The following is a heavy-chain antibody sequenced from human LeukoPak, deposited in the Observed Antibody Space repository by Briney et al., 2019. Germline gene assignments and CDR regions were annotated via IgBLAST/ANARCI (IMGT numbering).Heavy chain of an antibody. D-gene: IGHD5-18*01. CDR1: GFTFSSYS. CDR2: ISASSTTI. CDR3: ARAGKLYTAMADY. J-gene: IGHJ4*02. V-gene: IGHV3-48*01. Sequence: GGSLRLSCAASGFTFSSYSMNWVRQAPGKGLEWVSYISASSTTIYYIDSVKGRFTISRDNAKSSLYLQMNSLRAEDTAVYYCARAGKLYTAMADYWGQGTLVTVSS.